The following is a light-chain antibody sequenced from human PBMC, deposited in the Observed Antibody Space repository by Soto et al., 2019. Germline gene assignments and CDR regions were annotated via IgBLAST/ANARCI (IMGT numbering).Light chain of an antibody. Sequence: DIQLTQSPSSVSASVGDRVTITCRASQDISTRLAWYQQKPGTAPKLLIYAASTSGSGVPSRFSGSGSGTDFSLTVSSLQSEDFATYFCQQAHTFPWTFDQGTKVDIK. CDR2: AAS. CDR3: QQAHTFPWT. J-gene: IGKJ1*01. V-gene: IGKV1-12*01. CDR1: QDISTR.